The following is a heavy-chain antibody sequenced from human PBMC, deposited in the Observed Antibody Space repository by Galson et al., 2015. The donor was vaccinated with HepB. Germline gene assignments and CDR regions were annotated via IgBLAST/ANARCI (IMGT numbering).Heavy chain of an antibody. CDR2: ISYDGSNK. J-gene: IGHJ6*02. CDR1: GFTFSSYA. CDR3: ARVGGSIAAAVPNLSADYYYYGMDA. Sequence: SLRLSCAASGFTFSSYAMYWVRQAPGKGLEWVAVISYDGSNKYYADSVKGRFTISRDNSKNTLYLQMNSLRAEDTAVYCCARVGGSIAAAVPNLSADYYYYGMDAWGQGTTVTVSS. V-gene: IGHV3-30*04. D-gene: IGHD6-13*01.